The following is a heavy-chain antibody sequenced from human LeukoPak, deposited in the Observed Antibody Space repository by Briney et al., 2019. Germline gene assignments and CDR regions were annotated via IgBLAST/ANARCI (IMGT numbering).Heavy chain of an antibody. CDR2: IYYSGST. Sequence: SETLSLTCAVYGGSFSGYYWSWIRQHPGKGLEWIGYIYYSGSTYYNPSLKSRVTISVDTSKNQFSLKLSSVTAADTAVYYCARELLGAYNWFDPWGQGTLVTVSS. V-gene: IGHV4-31*11. D-gene: IGHD3-10*01. CDR3: ARELLGAYNWFDP. J-gene: IGHJ5*02. CDR1: GGSFSGYY.